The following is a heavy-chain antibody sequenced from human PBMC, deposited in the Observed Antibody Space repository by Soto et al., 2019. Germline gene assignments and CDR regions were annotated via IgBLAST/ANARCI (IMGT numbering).Heavy chain of an antibody. Sequence: GGSLRLSCAVSGFTFSSYSMNWVRQAPGKGLEWVSSIGGSGGYIYYADSVKGRFTISRDNTKNSLYLQMNSLRAEDTALYYCARLGVVIPHLNWFDPWSQGTLVTVYS. CDR1: GFTFSSYS. V-gene: IGHV3-21*01. J-gene: IGHJ5*02. CDR3: ARLGVVIPHLNWFDP. D-gene: IGHD3-3*01. CDR2: IGGSGGYI.